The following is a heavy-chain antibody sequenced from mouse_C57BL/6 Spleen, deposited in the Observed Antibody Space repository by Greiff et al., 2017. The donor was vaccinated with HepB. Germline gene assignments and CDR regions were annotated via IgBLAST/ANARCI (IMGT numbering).Heavy chain of an antibody. J-gene: IGHJ1*03. Sequence: EVQLQPSGPELVQPGASVKISCKASGYTFTDYYMNWVKQSHGKSLEWIGDINPNNGGTSYNQKFKGKATLTVDKSSSTADMERRSLTSEDSAVYYCARGGDDGSSPYWYVDVWGTGTTVTVAS. D-gene: IGHD1-1*01. CDR3: ARGGDDGSSPYWYVDV. CDR1: GYTFTDYY. CDR2: INPNNGGT. V-gene: IGHV1-26*01.